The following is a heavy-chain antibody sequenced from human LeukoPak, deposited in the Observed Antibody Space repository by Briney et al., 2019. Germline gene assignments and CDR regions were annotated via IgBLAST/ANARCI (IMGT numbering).Heavy chain of an antibody. D-gene: IGHD5-12*01. CDR1: GFSVSSNY. CDR2: IYSGGST. V-gene: IGHV3-53*01. Sequence: GGSLRLSCAASGFSVSSNYMSWVRQAPGKGLEWVSLIYSGGSTYYADSVKGRFIISRDNSKNTLYLQMNSLRAEDTAVYYCARAAVGIVATPSHRAFDIWGQGTMVTVSS. CDR3: ARAAVGIVATPSHRAFDI. J-gene: IGHJ3*02.